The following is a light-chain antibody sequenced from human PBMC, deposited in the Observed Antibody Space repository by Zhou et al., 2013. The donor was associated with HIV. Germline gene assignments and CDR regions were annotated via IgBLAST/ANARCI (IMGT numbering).Light chain of an antibody. CDR3: QQYGDTPVT. CDR1: QVVSASY. V-gene: IGKV3-20*01. CDR2: GAS. J-gene: IGKJ5*01. Sequence: EIVLTQSPVTLSLSPGQRATLSCRSSQVVSASYVAWYQKRPGQAPKLVVYGASRRATDIPDRFGGSGSGREFILTINRLEPEDFAVYYCQQYGDTPVTFGQGTPTG.